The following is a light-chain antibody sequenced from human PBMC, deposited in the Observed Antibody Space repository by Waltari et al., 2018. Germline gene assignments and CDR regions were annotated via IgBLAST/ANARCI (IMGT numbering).Light chain of an antibody. Sequence: DIVMTQSPDSLAASVGERATIPCRSSQNVLYSSNNKNYLGWYQQKPGQPPRLLINWASTRESGVPDRFSGSGSGTDFTLTISSLEAEDAAVYYCQQFYNIPITFGQGTRLEIQ. CDR2: WAS. CDR1: QNVLYSSNNKNY. V-gene: IGKV4-1*01. J-gene: IGKJ5*01. CDR3: QQFYNIPIT.